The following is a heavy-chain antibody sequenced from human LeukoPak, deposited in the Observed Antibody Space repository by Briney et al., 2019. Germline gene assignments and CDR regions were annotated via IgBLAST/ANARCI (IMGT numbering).Heavy chain of an antibody. CDR2: ISGSGGST. CDR3: ATGGAHYYDY. Sequence: GGSLRLSCAASGFTFSSYAMSWVRQAPGKGLEWVSAISGSGGSTYYADSVKGRFTISRDNAKNTVVLQMNSLSAEDTAVYYCATGGAHYYDYWGQGTVVTVSS. CDR1: GFTFSSYA. D-gene: IGHD3-16*01. V-gene: IGHV3-23*01. J-gene: IGHJ4*02.